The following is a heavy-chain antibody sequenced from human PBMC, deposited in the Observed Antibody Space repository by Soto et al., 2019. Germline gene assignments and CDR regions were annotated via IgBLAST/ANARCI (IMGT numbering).Heavy chain of an antibody. CDR3: ARGEDTAMVTHYYYYGMDV. V-gene: IGHV1-2*04. CDR2: INPNSGGT. CDR1: GYTFTGYY. J-gene: IGHJ6*02. Sequence: ASVKVSCKASGYTFTGYYMHWVRQAPGQGLEWMGWINPNSGGTNYAQKFQGWVTMTRDTSISTAYMELSRLRSDDTAVYYCARGEDTAMVTHYYYYGMDVWGPGTTVTVSS. D-gene: IGHD5-18*01.